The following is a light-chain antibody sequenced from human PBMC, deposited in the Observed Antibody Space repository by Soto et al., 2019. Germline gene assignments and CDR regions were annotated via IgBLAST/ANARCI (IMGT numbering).Light chain of an antibody. CDR3: SSYAGGNNWV. V-gene: IGLV2-8*01. CDR1: SSDVGAHNY. CDR2: DVN. J-gene: IGLJ3*02. Sequence: QSALTQPPSASGSPGQSLTISCTGTSSDVGAHNYVSWYQQNPGKAPKLMLYDVNKRPSGVPDRFSGSKSGNTASLTVSGLQAADEDDYYCSSYAGGNNWVFGGGTKLTVL.